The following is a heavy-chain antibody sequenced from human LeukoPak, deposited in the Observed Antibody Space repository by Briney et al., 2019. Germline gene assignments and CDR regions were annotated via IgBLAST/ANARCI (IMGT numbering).Heavy chain of an antibody. J-gene: IGHJ6*02. Sequence: SETLSLTCAVYGGSFSSYYWSWIRQPPGRGLEWIGYIYYSGSTNYNPSLKSRVTISVDTSKNQFSLKLSSVTAADTAVYYCARGSRIVVVPAAMRYYYYYYGMDVWGQGTTVTVSS. CDR3: ARGSRIVVVPAAMRYYYYYYGMDV. CDR2: IYYSGST. V-gene: IGHV4-59*08. CDR1: GGSFSSYY. D-gene: IGHD2-2*01.